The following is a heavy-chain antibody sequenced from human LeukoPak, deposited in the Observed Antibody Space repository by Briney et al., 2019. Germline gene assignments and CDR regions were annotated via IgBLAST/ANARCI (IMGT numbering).Heavy chain of an antibody. V-gene: IGHV4-59*02. CDR1: GGSVSNYY. J-gene: IGHJ4*02. CDR2: IYYTET. Sequence: PSETLSLTCTVSGGSVSNYYWSWIRQSPGKGLEWIGYIYYTETSYNPSLKSRVTISADTSKNQFSLKLYSVTAADTAVYYCATRKLGNDYWDQGTLVTVSS. D-gene: IGHD7-27*01. CDR3: ATRKLGNDY.